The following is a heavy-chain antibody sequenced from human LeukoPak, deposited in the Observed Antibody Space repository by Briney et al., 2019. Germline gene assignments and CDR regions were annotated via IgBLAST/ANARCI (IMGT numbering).Heavy chain of an antibody. CDR3: ARRSMTTVTKFDY. J-gene: IGHJ4*02. V-gene: IGHV4-34*01. D-gene: IGHD4-17*01. CDR1: GGSFSGYY. CDR2: INHSGST. Sequence: SETPSLTCAVYGGSFSGYYWSWIRQPPGKGLEWIGEINHSGSTNYNPSLKSRVTISVDTSKNQFSLKLSSVTAADTAVYYCARRSMTTVTKFDYWGQGTLVTVSS.